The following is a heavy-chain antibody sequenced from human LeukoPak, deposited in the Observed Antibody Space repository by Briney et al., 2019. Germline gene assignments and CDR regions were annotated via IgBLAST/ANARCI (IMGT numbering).Heavy chain of an antibody. J-gene: IGHJ4*02. CDR1: GYSFNSYW. Sequence: GESLKISCKGSGYSFNSYWIGWVRPLPGKGLEWMGIIYPGDSDTRYSPSFQGQVTISADKSISTAYLQWSSLKASDTAMYYCARLSSYDSSGYLNYWGQGTLVTVSS. D-gene: IGHD3-22*01. CDR2: IYPGDSDT. CDR3: ARLSSYDSSGYLNY. V-gene: IGHV5-51*01.